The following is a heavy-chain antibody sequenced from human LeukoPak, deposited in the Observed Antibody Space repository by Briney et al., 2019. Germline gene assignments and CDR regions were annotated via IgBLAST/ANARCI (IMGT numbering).Heavy chain of an antibody. CDR2: INTNTGNP. D-gene: IGHD5-18*01. CDR3: ARDVSLYSYGPTPGY. V-gene: IGHV7-4-1*02. J-gene: IGHJ4*02. Sequence: ASVKVSCKASGYSFTNYALNWVRQAPGQGLEWMGWINTNTGNPTYAQGFTGRFVFSLDTSVSTAYLQISSLKAEDTAVYYCARDVSLYSYGPTPGYWGQGTLVTVSS. CDR1: GYSFTNYA.